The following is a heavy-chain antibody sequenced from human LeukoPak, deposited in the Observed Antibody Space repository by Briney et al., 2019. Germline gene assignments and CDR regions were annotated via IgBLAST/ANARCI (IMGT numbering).Heavy chain of an antibody. CDR2: IYWDDDK. V-gene: IGHV2-5*02. CDR3: AHSRNFPLVASPFEN. D-gene: IGHD1-7*01. J-gene: IGHJ4*02. CDR1: GFSLRTPGGG. Sequence: SGPTLFNPTQTVTLTCAFSGFSLRTPGGGVSWIRQPPGKALEWLSVIYWDDDKRYSPSLKSRLTITKDTSKNQVVLTMTNVDPVDTAAYYCAHSRNFPLVASPFENWGLGTLVTVSS.